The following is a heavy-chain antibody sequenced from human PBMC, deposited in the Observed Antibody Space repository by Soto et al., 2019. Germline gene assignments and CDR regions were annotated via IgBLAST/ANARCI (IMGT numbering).Heavy chain of an antibody. D-gene: IGHD2-2*02. J-gene: IGHJ2*01. CDR3: ARGKDIPDYWNFDL. V-gene: IGHV1-2*02. Sequence: QVQLVQSGAEVKEPGASVKVSCKASGYSFTDHYMHWVRQAPGQGLEWMGWINPNSGGTKSAQQFQGRVTMTRDTSISTAYMELTRLRFDDTAVFYCARGKDIPDYWNFDLWGRGTLVTVSS. CDR1: GYSFTDHY. CDR2: INPNSGGT.